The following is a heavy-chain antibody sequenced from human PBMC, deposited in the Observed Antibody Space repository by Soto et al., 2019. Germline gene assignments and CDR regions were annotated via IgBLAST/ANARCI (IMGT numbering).Heavy chain of an antibody. CDR3: ARRVIGSSRAFDI. CDR1: GFAFSSHP. V-gene: IGHV3-23*01. D-gene: IGHD3-10*01. J-gene: IGHJ3*02. Sequence: GGSLRLSCAASGFAFSSHPMSWVRQAPEKGLEWVAGISDGGDLTYNADSVRGRFTISRDNSRNTLYLQMNSLRAEDTAVYYCARRVIGSSRAFDIWGQGTMVTVS. CDR2: ISDGGDLT.